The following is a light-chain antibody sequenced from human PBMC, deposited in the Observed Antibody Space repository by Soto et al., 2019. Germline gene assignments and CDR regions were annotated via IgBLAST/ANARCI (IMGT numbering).Light chain of an antibody. CDR2: GNS. V-gene: IGLV1-40*01. J-gene: IGLJ2*01. CDR3: QSYDSSLSGWV. Sequence: QPVLTQPPSVSGAPWQRVTISCTGSSSNIGAGYDVHWYQQLPGTAPKLLIYGNSNRPSGVPDRFSGSKSGTSASLAITGLQAEDEADYYCQSYDSSLSGWVFGGGTKLTVL. CDR1: SSNIGAGYD.